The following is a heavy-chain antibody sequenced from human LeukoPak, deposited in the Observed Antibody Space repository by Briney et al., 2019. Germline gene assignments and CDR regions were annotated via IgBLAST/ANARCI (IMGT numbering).Heavy chain of an antibody. Sequence: PSQTLSLTCTVSGGSISSGGYYWGWIRQPPGKGLEWIGSVYYSGSTFHNPSLKSRVTISVDTSKNQFSLNLTSVTAADTAVYYCARRLYRYEDGDHHNYWGQGTLVTVSS. CDR3: ARRLYRYEDGDHHNY. D-gene: IGHD5-18*01. V-gene: IGHV4-39*01. CDR2: VYYSGST. J-gene: IGHJ4*02. CDR1: GGSISSGGYY.